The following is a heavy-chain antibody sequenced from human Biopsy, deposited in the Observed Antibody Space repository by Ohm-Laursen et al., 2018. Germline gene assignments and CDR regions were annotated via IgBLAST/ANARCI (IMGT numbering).Heavy chain of an antibody. D-gene: IGHD7-27*01. CDR3: ARLTGDPSY. V-gene: IGHV4-34*01. CDR2: INHSGST. Sequence: SDTLSLTCAVYGGSFSGYYWSWIRQPPGKGLEWIGEINHSGSTNFNPSFKSRATISVDTSKNQFSLKVISVTAADTAVYYCARLTGDPSYWGQGILVTVSS. J-gene: IGHJ4*02. CDR1: GGSFSGYY.